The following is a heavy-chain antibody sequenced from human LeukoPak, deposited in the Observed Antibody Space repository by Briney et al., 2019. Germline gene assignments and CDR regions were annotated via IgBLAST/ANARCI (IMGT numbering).Heavy chain of an antibody. CDR1: GYTFTSYG. V-gene: IGHV1-18*01. CDR2: ISAYNGNT. CDR3: AREDMAVAGTDY. Sequence: ASVKVSCKASGYTFTSYGISWVRQAPGQGLEWMGWISAYNGNTNYAQKLQGRVTMTTDTSTSTAYTELRSLRSDDTAVYYCAREDMAVAGTDYWGQGTLVTVSS. D-gene: IGHD6-19*01. J-gene: IGHJ4*02.